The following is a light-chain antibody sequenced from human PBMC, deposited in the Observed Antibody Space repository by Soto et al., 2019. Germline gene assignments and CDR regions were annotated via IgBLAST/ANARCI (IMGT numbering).Light chain of an antibody. Sequence: GELAPLCCKASQSVSFYLAWYQQKPGQAPRLLVYDVSNRAPGVPARFSGSGSETDFTLTISSLGPEDVAIYRCQLRRSWLWPFGQVTKVDIK. CDR1: QSVSFY. CDR2: DVS. J-gene: IGKJ1*01. V-gene: IGKV3-11*01. CDR3: QLRRSWLWP.